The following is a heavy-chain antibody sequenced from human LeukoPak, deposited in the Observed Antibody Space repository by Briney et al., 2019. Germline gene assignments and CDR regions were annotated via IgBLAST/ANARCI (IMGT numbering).Heavy chain of an antibody. V-gene: IGHV3-74*01. CDR2: INSDGSSI. D-gene: IGHD5-12*01. CDR1: GFSVGGYW. J-gene: IGHJ4*02. CDR3: TRGASGYGNFDY. Sequence: HPGGSLRLSCAASGFSVGGYWMHWVRQGPGMGLVWASRINSDGSSISYADSVKGRFSISRDNAKNTLYLRMNSLRAEDTAVYYCTRGASGYGNFDYWGQGTLVTVSS.